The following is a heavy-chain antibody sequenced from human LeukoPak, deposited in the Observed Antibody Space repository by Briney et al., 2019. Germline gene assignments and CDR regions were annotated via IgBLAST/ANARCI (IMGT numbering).Heavy chain of an antibody. J-gene: IGHJ6*03. D-gene: IGHD2-2*01. CDR1: GFIFSHHA. Sequence: HPGGSLRLSCAASGFIFSHHAMNWVRQAPGRGLEWVSVVTRSNNKTYADSVKGRFIISRDNSKNTLYLQMSSLRPEDTAVYYCAKCAPSSTSCRSYYMDVWGKGTTVTISS. CDR3: AKCAPSSTSCRSYYMDV. CDR2: VTRSNNKT. V-gene: IGHV3-23*05.